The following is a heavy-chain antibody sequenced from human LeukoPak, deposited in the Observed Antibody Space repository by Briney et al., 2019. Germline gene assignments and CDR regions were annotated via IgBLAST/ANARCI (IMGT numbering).Heavy chain of an antibody. Sequence: SETLSLTCTVSGSSLSSDDYYWTWIRQPAGGGLEWIGRIFTSGFTHYNPSLRRRGTISLDTSKNQFSLDLSSVTAADTRVYFCTGVYSTLWYKWSDPWGQGTLVTVSS. CDR3: TGVYSTLWYKWSDP. D-gene: IGHD4-11*01. V-gene: IGHV4-61*02. J-gene: IGHJ5*02. CDR1: GSSLSSDDYY. CDR2: IFTSGFT.